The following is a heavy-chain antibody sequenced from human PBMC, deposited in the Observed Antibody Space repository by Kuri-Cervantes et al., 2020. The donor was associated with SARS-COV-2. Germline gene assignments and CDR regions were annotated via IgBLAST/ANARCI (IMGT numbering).Heavy chain of an antibody. CDR3: ARGGDYSYWFDP. V-gene: IGHV4-39*07. CDR2: INHSGST. Sequence: GSLRLSCTVSGGSISSSSYYWGWIRQPPGKGLEWIGEINHSGSTNYNPSLKSRVTISVDTSKNQFSLKLSSVTAADTAVYYCARGGDYSYWFDPWGQGTLVTVSS. J-gene: IGHJ5*02. CDR1: GGSISSSSYY. D-gene: IGHD4-17*01.